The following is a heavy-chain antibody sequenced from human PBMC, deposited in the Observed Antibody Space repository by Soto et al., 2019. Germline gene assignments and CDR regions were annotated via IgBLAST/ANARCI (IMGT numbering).Heavy chain of an antibody. CDR1: GGPISSGGYY. V-gene: IGHV4-31*03. J-gene: IGHJ3*02. Sequence: QVQLQESGPGLVKPSQTLSLTCTVSGGPISSGGYYWSWIRQHSGKGLEWIGYIYYSGSTYYNPSLKSRVTISVDTSKNQSSLKLSSVTAADTAVYYCAREGHYYDSSGYPERSAFDIWGQGTMVTVSS. CDR2: IYYSGST. CDR3: AREGHYYDSSGYPERSAFDI. D-gene: IGHD3-22*01.